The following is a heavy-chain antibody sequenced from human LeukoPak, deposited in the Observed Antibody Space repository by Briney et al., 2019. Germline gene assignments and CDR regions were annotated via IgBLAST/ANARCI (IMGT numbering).Heavy chain of an antibody. Sequence: GGSLRLSCAASGFTLTNYDMTWDSQAPGKGLEWVSAISNIGGRTYYADSVKGRFTISRDNSKTTRYLEMNSLRADDTAVYYCAKDATRTSGWYYFDYWGQGTLVTVSS. J-gene: IGHJ4*02. CDR2: ISNIGGRT. V-gene: IGHV3-23*01. CDR1: GFTLTNYD. D-gene: IGHD6-19*01. CDR3: AKDATRTSGWYYFDY.